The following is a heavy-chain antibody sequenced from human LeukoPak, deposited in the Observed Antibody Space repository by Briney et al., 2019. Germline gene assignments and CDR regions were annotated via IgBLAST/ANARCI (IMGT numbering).Heavy chain of an antibody. D-gene: IGHD3-10*01. CDR1: GFTVSSNY. CDR2: IYSGGRP. J-gene: IGHJ4*02. Sequence: GGSLRLSCAASGFTVSSNYMSWVRQAPGKGLEWVSVIYSGGRPYYADSVKGRFTISRDNSKNTLYLQMNSLRAEDTAVYYCASSPLLWFGEFDYWGQGTLVTVSS. V-gene: IGHV3-66*01. CDR3: ASSPLLWFGEFDY.